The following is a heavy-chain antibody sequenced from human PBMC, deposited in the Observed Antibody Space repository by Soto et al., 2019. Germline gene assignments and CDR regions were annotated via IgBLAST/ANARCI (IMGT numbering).Heavy chain of an antibody. CDR3: ARDQHYGDLTLDY. V-gene: IGHV4-31*03. CDR2: IYYSGSA. D-gene: IGHD4-17*01. CDR1: GGSISSGDYY. Sequence: SETLSLTCIVSGGSISSGDYYWSWIRQHPGKGLEWIGYIYYSGSAYYNPSLKSRVSMSVDTSKNQFSLELSSLRSEDTAVYYCARDQHYGDLTLDYWGQGTLVTVSS. J-gene: IGHJ4*02.